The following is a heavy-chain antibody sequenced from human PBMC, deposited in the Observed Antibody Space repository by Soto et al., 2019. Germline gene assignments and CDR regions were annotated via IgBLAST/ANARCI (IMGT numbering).Heavy chain of an antibody. CDR2: IDGVGAGT. V-gene: IGHV3-74*01. CDR3: TTVVEY. Sequence: EVQLVQSGGGSVQPGGSLRLSCAASGFTFTNYWMHWVRQVPGKGLVWVSRIDGVGAGTSYSDSVRGRFTISRDNAEHMLYLQMNSMRAEDTAVYYCTTVVEYWGQGTLVTVSS. J-gene: IGHJ4*02. CDR1: GFTFTNYW.